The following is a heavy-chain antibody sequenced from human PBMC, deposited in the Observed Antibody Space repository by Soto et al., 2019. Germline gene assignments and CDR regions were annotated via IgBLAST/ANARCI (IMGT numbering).Heavy chain of an antibody. D-gene: IGHD3-3*01. J-gene: IGHJ6*02. Sequence: QVQLVQSGAEVKKPGSSVKVSCKASGGTFSSYAISWVRQAPGQGLEWMGGIIPIFGTANYAQKFRGRVTITADESTSTAYMELSSLRSEDTAVYYCARGRSENTIFGVVHYYGMDVWGQGTTVTVSS. CDR3: ARGRSENTIFGVVHYYGMDV. V-gene: IGHV1-69*01. CDR1: GGTFSSYA. CDR2: IIPIFGTA.